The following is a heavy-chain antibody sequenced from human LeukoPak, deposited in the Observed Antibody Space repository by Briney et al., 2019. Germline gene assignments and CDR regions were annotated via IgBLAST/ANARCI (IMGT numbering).Heavy chain of an antibody. CDR3: ARDLDFGGYSNFDY. CDR1: GFTFSSYW. Sequence: GGSRTLSCAASGFTFSSYWMHWVRQAPGKGLVWVSRIKSDGSSIMYADSVKGRFTISRDNAKSTLYLQMNSLRAEDTAVYYCARDLDFGGYSNFDYWGQGALVTVSS. V-gene: IGHV3-74*03. J-gene: IGHJ4*02. D-gene: IGHD4-23*01. CDR2: IKSDGSSI.